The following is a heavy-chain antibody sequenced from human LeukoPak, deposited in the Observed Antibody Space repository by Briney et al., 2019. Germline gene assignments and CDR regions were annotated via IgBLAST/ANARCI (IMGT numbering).Heavy chain of an antibody. Sequence: GGSLRLSCAASGFTFSTYWMHWVRQAPGKGWVWVSQIKSDGSITMYAGSAKGRFTISRDNAKNTLYLQMISLRAEDTAVYYCARGGVVVTTKDYYYGLDVWGQGTTVTVSS. CDR1: GFTFSTYW. J-gene: IGHJ6*02. CDR2: IKSDGSIT. V-gene: IGHV3-74*03. CDR3: ARGGVVVTTKDYYYGLDV. D-gene: IGHD5-12*01.